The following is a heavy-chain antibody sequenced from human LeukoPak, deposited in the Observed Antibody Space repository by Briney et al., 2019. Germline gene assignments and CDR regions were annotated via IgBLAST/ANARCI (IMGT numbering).Heavy chain of an antibody. Sequence: GRSLRLSCAASGYTFSSDAMHWVRQAPGRGLEWGAVISYDGSNKYYAESVKGRFTISRDNSKNTLYLQMNSLRAEDTAVYYCARDLVPTVALSISLWYWGQGTLVTVSS. V-gene: IGHV3-30-3*01. CDR3: ARDLVPTVALSISLWY. D-gene: IGHD4-23*01. CDR2: ISYDGSNK. CDR1: GYTFSSDA. J-gene: IGHJ4*02.